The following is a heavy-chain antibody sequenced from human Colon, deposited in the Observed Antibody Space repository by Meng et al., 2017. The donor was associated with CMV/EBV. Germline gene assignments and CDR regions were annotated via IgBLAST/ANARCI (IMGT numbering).Heavy chain of an antibody. J-gene: IGHJ6*02. CDR3: ALPGGYSEDGMDV. V-gene: IGHV4-34*01. D-gene: IGHD5-24*01. Sequence: SETLSLTCAVYGGSFSGYYWSWIRQPPGKGLEWIGEINHSGSTNYNPSLKSRVTISVDTSKNQFSLKLSSVTAADTAVYYCALPGGYSEDGMDVWGQGTTVTVSS. CDR1: GGSFSGYY. CDR2: INHSGST.